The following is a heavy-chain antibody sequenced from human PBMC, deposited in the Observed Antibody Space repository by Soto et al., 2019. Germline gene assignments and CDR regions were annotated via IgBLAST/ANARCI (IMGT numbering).Heavy chain of an antibody. D-gene: IGHD4-4*01. CDR3: ARGHGGTVTTFFDY. V-gene: IGHV4-34*01. CDR1: GFSVSSTY. CDR2: IYSGST. Sequence: PGGSLRLSCAASGFSVSSTYMNWVRQAPGKGLEWVSVIYSGSTNYNPSLKSRVTISVDTSKNQFSLKLSSVTAADTAVYYCARGHGGTVTTFFDYWGQGTLVTVSS. J-gene: IGHJ4*02.